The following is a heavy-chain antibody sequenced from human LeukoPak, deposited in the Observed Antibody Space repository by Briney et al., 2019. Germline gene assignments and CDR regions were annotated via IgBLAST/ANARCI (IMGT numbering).Heavy chain of an antibody. D-gene: IGHD4-23*01. V-gene: IGHV4-31*03. CDR3: ARVNYGGVLGLYYFDY. J-gene: IGHJ4*02. CDR2: IYYSGST. CDR1: GGSISSGGYY. Sequence: PSETLSLTCTVSGGSISSGGYYWSWIRQHPGKGLEWIGYIYYSGSTYYNPSLKSRVTISVDTSKNQFSLKLSSVTAADTAVYYCARVNYGGVLGLYYFDYWGQGILVTVSS.